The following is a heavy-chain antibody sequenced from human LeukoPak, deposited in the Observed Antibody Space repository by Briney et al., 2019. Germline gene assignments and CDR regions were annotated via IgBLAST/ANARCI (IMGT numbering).Heavy chain of an antibody. Sequence: SETLSLTCTVSGGSISSGGYYWTWIRQHPGKGLEWIGYIYYSGSAYYNPSLKSRVTISVDTSKNQFSLMLSSVTAADTALYYCASGGHVDYWGQGTLVTVSS. V-gene: IGHV4-31*03. J-gene: IGHJ4*02. CDR3: ASGGHVDY. CDR1: GGSISSGGYY. D-gene: IGHD3-10*01. CDR2: IYYSGSA.